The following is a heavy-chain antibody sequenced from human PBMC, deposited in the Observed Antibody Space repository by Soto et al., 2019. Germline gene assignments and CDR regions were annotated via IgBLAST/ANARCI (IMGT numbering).Heavy chain of an antibody. J-gene: IGHJ4*02. CDR2: ISWNSGNL. CDR1: GFTFDDYA. Sequence: EVQLVESGGGLVQPARSLRLSCAASGFTFDDYAMHWVRQGPGKGLEWVSSISWNSGNLGYADSVEGRFTISRDNAKNSRYLQMNSLRGEDTALYYCAKGAATTVFAFNDYWGQGTLVTVSS. D-gene: IGHD4-17*01. CDR3: AKGAATTVFAFNDY. V-gene: IGHV3-9*01.